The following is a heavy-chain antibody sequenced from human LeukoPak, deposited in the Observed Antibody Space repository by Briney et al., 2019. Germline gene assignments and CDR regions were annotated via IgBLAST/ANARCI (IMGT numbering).Heavy chain of an antibody. D-gene: IGHD2-15*01. Sequence: GGSLRLSCAASGFTFSSYWMSWVRQAPGRGLEWVANIRQDGSEKYYVDSVKGRFTISRDNAKNSLYLQMNSLRAEDTAVYYCARPRFKLAPSDYWGQGTLVTVSS. V-gene: IGHV3-7*01. CDR1: GFTFSSYW. J-gene: IGHJ4*02. CDR3: ARPRFKLAPSDY. CDR2: IRQDGSEK.